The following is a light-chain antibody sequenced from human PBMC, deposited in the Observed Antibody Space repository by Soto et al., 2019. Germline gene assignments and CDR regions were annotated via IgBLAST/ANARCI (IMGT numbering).Light chain of an antibody. Sequence: DIQMTQSPSSLAASVGDRVTITCRASHDINNYLAWYQQKPGKVPNLLIYAASILQSGVPSRFSGSASETDFTLTISSLQPEDVATYHCQNYNSAPFTFGPGTKVEIK. V-gene: IGKV1-27*01. J-gene: IGKJ3*01. CDR3: QNYNSAPFT. CDR1: HDINNY. CDR2: AAS.